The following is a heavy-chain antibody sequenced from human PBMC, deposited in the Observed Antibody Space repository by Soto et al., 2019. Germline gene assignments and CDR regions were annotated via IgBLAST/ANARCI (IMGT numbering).Heavy chain of an antibody. D-gene: IGHD3-9*01. J-gene: IGHJ6*02. CDR2: IYYSGST. V-gene: IGHV4-61*01. Sequence: PSETLSLTCTVSGGSVNSDSYYWSWIRQPPGKGLEWIGYIYYSGSTNYNPSLKSRVTISVDTSKNQFSLKLSSVTAADTAVYYCARRVNYDILTGLYYYYGMDVWGQGTTVTVSS. CDR3: ARRVNYDILTGLYYYYGMDV. CDR1: GGSVNSDSYY.